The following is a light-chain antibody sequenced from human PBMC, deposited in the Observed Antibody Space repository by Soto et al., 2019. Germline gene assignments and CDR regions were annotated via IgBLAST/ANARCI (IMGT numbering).Light chain of an antibody. CDR3: QQYGSSRWT. J-gene: IGKJ1*01. V-gene: IGKV3-20*01. Sequence: EIVFTHSPGTLSLSPXERXXXXFXXSQSVSSSYLAWYQQKPGQAPRLLIYGASSRATGIPDRFSGSGSGTDFTLTISRLEPEDFAVYYCQQYGSSRWTFGQGTKVDIK. CDR2: GAS. CDR1: QSVSSSY.